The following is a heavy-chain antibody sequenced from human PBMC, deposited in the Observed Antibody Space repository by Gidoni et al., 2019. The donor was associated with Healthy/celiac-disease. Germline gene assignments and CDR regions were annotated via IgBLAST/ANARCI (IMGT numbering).Heavy chain of an antibody. Sequence: QVQLVESGGGVVQPGRSLRLSCAASGFTFSSYGMHWVRQAPGKGLEWVAVIWYDGSNKYYADSVKGRFTISRDNSKNTLYLQMNSLRAEDTAVYYCARDPRWLQTNGMDVWGQGTTVTVSS. V-gene: IGHV3-33*01. CDR3: ARDPRWLQTNGMDV. CDR2: IWYDGSNK. J-gene: IGHJ6*02. D-gene: IGHD5-12*01. CDR1: GFTFSSYG.